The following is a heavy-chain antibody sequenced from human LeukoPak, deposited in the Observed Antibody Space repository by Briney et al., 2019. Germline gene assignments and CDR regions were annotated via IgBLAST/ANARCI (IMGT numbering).Heavy chain of an antibody. D-gene: IGHD6-19*01. CDR1: GGSFSGYY. CDR3: ASQGIAVAGKGVWIDY. Sequence: PSETLSLTCAVYGGSFSGYYWSWIRQPPGKGLEWIGEINHSGSTNYNPSLKSRVTISVDTSKNQFSLKLSSVIAADTAVYYCASQGIAVAGKGVWIDYWGQGTLVTVSS. V-gene: IGHV4-34*01. CDR2: INHSGST. J-gene: IGHJ4*02.